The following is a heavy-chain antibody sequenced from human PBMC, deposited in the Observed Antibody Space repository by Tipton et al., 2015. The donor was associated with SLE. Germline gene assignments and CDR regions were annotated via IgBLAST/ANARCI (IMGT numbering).Heavy chain of an antibody. CDR3: AGYDGRALEI. Sequence: TLSLTFSVSGASISSYYWSWIRQPPGRGLECIGWISYTGSSNYNPSLKSRVTISLDTSKNQVSLKLSSVTAADTAVYYCAGYDGRALEIWGQGTMVTVSS. V-gene: IGHV4-59*01. CDR1: GASISSYY. J-gene: IGHJ3*02. D-gene: IGHD1-1*01. CDR2: ISYTGSS.